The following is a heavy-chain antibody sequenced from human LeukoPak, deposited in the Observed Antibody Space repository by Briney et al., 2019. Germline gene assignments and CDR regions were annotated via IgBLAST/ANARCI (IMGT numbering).Heavy chain of an antibody. D-gene: IGHD6-13*01. J-gene: IGHJ6*02. CDR2: ISYHGSKK. CDR1: GFTFSSYG. V-gene: IGHV3-30*18. CDR3: AKAQYLTIAAAADV. Sequence: AGSLRLSCSASGFTFSSYGMPWVRQAPGKGLEWLAVISYHGSKKYYADSVMGRFTISRENSNNTLYLQMNSLRAEDTAVYYCAKAQYLTIAAAADVWGQGTTVTVSS.